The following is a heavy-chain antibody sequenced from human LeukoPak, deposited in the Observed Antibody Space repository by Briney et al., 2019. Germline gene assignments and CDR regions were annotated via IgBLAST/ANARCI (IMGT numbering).Heavy chain of an antibody. J-gene: IGHJ4*02. D-gene: IGHD3-22*01. CDR2: MNPNSGNT. V-gene: IGHV1-8*01. CDR1: GYTFTSYD. Sequence: ASVKVSCKASGYTFTSYDINWVRQATGQGLEWMGWMNPNSGNTGYAQKFQGRVTMTRNTSISTAYMELSSLRSEDTAVYYCAGGGASTYYYDSSGYYYWGQGTLVTVSS. CDR3: AGGGASTYYYDSSGYYY.